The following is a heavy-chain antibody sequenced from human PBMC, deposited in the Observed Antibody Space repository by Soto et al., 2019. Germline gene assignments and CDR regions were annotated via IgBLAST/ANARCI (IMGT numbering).Heavy chain of an antibody. D-gene: IGHD3-22*01. CDR2: IDSDGSII. CDR1: GFTFSTYW. Sequence: GGSLRLSCSASGFTFSTYWMHWVRQIPGKGLVWVSHIDSDGSIITYADSVKGRFTISRDNAKNTLYLQMNNLRAEDTAFFFCAKATQSYYDTSGYYSYVHWGQGAQVTVSS. CDR3: AKATQSYYDTSGYYSYVH. V-gene: IGHV3-74*01. J-gene: IGHJ4*02.